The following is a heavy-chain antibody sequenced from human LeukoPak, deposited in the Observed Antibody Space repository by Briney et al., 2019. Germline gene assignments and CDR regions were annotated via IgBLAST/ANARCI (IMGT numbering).Heavy chain of an antibody. CDR2: ISAYNGNT. J-gene: IGHJ3*02. V-gene: IGHV1-18*01. Sequence: ASVKVSCKASGYTFTSYGISWVRQAPGQGLEGMGWISAYNGNTNYAQKLQGRVTMTTDTSTSTAYMELRSLRSDDTAVYYCARESGRFLEWLLKEDAFDIWGQGTMVTVSS. D-gene: IGHD3-3*01. CDR1: GYTFTSYG. CDR3: ARESGRFLEWLLKEDAFDI.